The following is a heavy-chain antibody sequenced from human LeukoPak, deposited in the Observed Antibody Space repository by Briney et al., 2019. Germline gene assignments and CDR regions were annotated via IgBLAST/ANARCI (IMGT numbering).Heavy chain of an antibody. V-gene: IGHV3-23*01. D-gene: IGHD1-26*01. Sequence: GGSLRLSCAASGFTFSSYTMSWVRQAPGKGPEWISVISATGFTTHHTDSVKGRFTISRDNSKSILYLQMDGLRAEDTAIYFCTKDVQVGPTRGFFDFWGQGTLVTVSS. CDR2: ISATGFTT. CDR1: GFTFSSYT. CDR3: TKDVQVGPTRGFFDF. J-gene: IGHJ4*03.